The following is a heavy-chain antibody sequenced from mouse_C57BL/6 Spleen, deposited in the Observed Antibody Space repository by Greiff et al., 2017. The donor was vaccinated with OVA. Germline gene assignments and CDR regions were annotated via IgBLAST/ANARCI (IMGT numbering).Heavy chain of an antibody. CDR3: ARDYGNYGGDYFDY. V-gene: IGHV5-4*03. Sequence: EVNVVESGGGLVKPGGSLKLSCAASGFTFSSYAMSWVRQTPEKRLEWVATISDGGSYTYYPDNVKGRFTISRDNAKNNLYLQMSHLKSEDTAMYYCARDYGNYGGDYFDYWGQGTTLTVSS. CDR1: GFTFSSYA. CDR2: ISDGGSYT. J-gene: IGHJ2*01. D-gene: IGHD2-1*01.